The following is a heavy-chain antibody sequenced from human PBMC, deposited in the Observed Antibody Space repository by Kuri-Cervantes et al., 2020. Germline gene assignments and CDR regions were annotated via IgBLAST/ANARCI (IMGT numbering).Heavy chain of an antibody. J-gene: IGHJ4*02. CDR1: GFTFSSYA. CDR2: INWNGGST. V-gene: IGHV3-20*04. D-gene: IGHD4-23*01. CDR3: AQGGNKDY. Sequence: GESLKISCAASGFTFSSYAMHWVRQAPGKGLEWVSGINWNGGSTGYADSVKGRFTISRDNAKNSLYLQMNSLRAEDTAVYYCAQGGNKDYWGQGTLVTVSS.